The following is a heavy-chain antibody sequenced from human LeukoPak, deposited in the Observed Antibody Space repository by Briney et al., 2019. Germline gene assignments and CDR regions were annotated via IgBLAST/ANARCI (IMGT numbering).Heavy chain of an antibody. D-gene: IGHD3-9*01. Sequence: SETLSLTCAVYGGSFSGYYWSWIRQPPGKGLEWIGEINHSGSTNYNPSLKSRVTISVDTSKNQFSLKLSSVTAADTAVYYCARAAADYDILTGPNRHYYYMDVWGKGPRSPSP. J-gene: IGHJ6*03. CDR1: GGSFSGYY. V-gene: IGHV4-34*01. CDR3: ARAAADYDILTGPNRHYYYMDV. CDR2: INHSGST.